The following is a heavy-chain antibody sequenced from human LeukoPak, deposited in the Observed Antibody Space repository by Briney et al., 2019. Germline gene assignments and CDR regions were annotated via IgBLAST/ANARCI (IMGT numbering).Heavy chain of an antibody. Sequence: QAGGSLRLSCAASGFTFDNHAMTWVRQAPGKGLEWVSVITGSGDARYYADSVKGRFTISRDNSKNTLHLQMNTLRVEDTALYYCAKDILTYYYGTSGYYFDYWGQEPWSPSPQ. V-gene: IGHV3-23*01. CDR2: ITGSGDAR. D-gene: IGHD3-3*01. CDR1: GFTFDNHA. CDR3: AKDILTYYYGTSGYYFDY. J-gene: IGHJ4*01.